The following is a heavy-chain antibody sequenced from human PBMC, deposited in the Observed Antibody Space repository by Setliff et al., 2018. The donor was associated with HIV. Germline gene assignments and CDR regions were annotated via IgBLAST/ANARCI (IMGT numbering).Heavy chain of an antibody. CDR2: IYYRGNT. V-gene: IGHV4-39*01. D-gene: IGHD3-3*01. Sequence: SETLSLTCNVSGGSIRSSSYYWGWIRQPPGKGLEWIGSIYYRGNTYYNPSLKSRVTISVDTSKNQFSLKLTSVTAADTAVYYCAGFSYNFWVYRFDHWGQGALVTVS. CDR3: AGFSYNFWVYRFDH. J-gene: IGHJ4*02. CDR1: GGSIRSSSYY.